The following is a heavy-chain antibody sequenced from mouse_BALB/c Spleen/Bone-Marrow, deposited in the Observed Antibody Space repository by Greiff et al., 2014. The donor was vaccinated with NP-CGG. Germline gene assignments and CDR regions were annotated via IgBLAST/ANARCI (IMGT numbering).Heavy chain of an antibody. CDR2: LSYSGST. Sequence: EVQLQQSGPGLVKPSQSLSLTCTVTGYSITSDYAWHWIRQFPGNKLEWMGYLSYSGSTSYYPYLKSRISITRDTSKNQFFLQLNSVTNEDTATYYCARSADWYFGVWGAGTTVTVSS. V-gene: IGHV3-2*02. CDR1: GYSITSDYA. J-gene: IGHJ1*01. CDR3: ARSADWYFGV.